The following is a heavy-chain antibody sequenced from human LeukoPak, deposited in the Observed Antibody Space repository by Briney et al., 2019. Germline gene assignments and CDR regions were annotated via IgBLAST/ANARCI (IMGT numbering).Heavy chain of an antibody. Sequence: GASVKVSCKTSGYTFTSYAMHWVRQAPGQRLEWMGWINVGNGNTKYSQKFQDRVTITRDTPASTAYMALSSLTSDDTVVYYCARQGGGPYSGSPFDYWGQGTLVTVSS. D-gene: IGHD1-26*01. J-gene: IGHJ4*02. V-gene: IGHV1-3*01. CDR1: GYTFTSYA. CDR3: ARQGGGPYSGSPFDY. CDR2: INVGNGNT.